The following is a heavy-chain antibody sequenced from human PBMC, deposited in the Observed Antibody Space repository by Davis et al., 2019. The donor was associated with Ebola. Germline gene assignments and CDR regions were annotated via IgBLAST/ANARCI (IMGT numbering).Heavy chain of an antibody. CDR2: IYYSGST. V-gene: IGHV4-59*01. CDR1: GGSISSYY. CDR3: ARDYGETYDY. Sequence: MPSETLSLTCTVSGGSISSYYWSWIRQPPGKGLEWIGYIYYSGSTNYNPSLKSRVTISVDTSKNQFSLKLSSVTAADPAVYYCARDYGETYDYWGQGTLVTVSS. D-gene: IGHD4-17*01. J-gene: IGHJ4*02.